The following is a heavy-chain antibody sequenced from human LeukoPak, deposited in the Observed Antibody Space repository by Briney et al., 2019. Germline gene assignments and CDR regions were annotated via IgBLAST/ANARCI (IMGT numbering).Heavy chain of an antibody. V-gene: IGHV1-8*01. CDR1: GYTFTSYD. CDR2: MNPNSGNT. Sequence: ASVKVSCKASGYTFTSYDINWVRQATGQGLEWMGWMNPNSGNTGYAQKFQGRVTMTRNTSISTAYMELSSLRSEDTAVYYCARDIVRVVVGYYYGMDVWGQGTTVTVSS. D-gene: IGHD2-15*01. CDR3: ARDIVRVVVGYYYGMDV. J-gene: IGHJ6*02.